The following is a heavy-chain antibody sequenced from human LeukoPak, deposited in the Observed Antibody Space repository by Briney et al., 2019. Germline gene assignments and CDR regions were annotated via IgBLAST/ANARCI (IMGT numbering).Heavy chain of an antibody. CDR3: ARGDFYGSGSYRAFDY. Sequence: SETLSLTCTVSGGSISSSSYYWGWIRQPPGKGLEWIGSIYYSGSTNYNPSLKSRVTISVDTSKNQFSLKLSSVTAADTAVYYCARGDFYGSGSYRAFDYWGQGTLVTVSS. CDR1: GGSISSSSYY. V-gene: IGHV4-39*07. CDR2: IYYSGST. J-gene: IGHJ4*02. D-gene: IGHD3-10*01.